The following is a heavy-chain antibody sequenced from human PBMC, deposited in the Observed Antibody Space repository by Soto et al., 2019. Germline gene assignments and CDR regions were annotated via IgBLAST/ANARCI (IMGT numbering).Heavy chain of an antibody. J-gene: IGHJ6*02. V-gene: IGHV3-23*01. CDR1: GFTFSSYA. CDR3: AKVWDRSRYPYYYYRMDV. CDR2: ISGSGGST. Sequence: LRLSCAASGFTFSSYAMSWVRQAPGKGLEWVSAISGSGGSTYYADSVKGRFTISRDNSKNTLYLQMNSLRAEDTAVYYCAKVWDRSRYPYYYYRMDVWGQGTTVTVSS. D-gene: IGHD6-13*01.